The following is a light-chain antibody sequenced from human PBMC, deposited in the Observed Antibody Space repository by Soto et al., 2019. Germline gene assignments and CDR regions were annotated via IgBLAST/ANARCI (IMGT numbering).Light chain of an antibody. CDR3: SSYTRIRGG. J-gene: IGLJ1*01. Sequence: QSVLTQPASVSGSPGQSITISCTGTSSDVGGYNYASWYQQHPGKAPTLMNYDVSNRPSGVYNRFSASKSRNTASLTISVLQAEDDADYYCSSYTRIRGGFGTRTKVT. CDR2: DVS. V-gene: IGLV2-14*01. CDR1: SSDVGGYNY.